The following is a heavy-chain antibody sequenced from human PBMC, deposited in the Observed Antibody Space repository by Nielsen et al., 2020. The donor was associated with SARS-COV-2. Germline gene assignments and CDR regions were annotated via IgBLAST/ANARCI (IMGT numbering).Heavy chain of an antibody. V-gene: IGHV3-49*04. CDR1: GFTFSNAW. CDR3: TRVTAMPLD. D-gene: IGHD5-18*01. J-gene: IGHJ4*02. Sequence: GESLKISCAASGFTFSNAWMSWVRQAPGKGLEWVGFIRSKAYGGTTEYAASVKGRFTISRDDSKSIAYLQMNSLKTEDTAVYYCTRVTAMPLDWGQGTLVTVSS. CDR2: IRSKAYGGTT.